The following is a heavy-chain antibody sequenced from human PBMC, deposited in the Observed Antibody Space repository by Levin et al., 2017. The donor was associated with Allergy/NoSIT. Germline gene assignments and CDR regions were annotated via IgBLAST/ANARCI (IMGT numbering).Heavy chain of an antibody. J-gene: IGHJ4*02. D-gene: IGHD3-10*02. CDR1: GFTFSSYG. V-gene: IGHV3-30*18. CDR3: AKMFGYGHVDY. Sequence: GGSLRLSCAASGFTFSSYGMHWVRQAPGKGLEWVAVISYDGSNKYYADSVKGRFTISRDNSKNTLYLQMNSLRAEDTAVYYCAKMFGYGHVDYWGQGTLVTVSS. CDR2: ISYDGSNK.